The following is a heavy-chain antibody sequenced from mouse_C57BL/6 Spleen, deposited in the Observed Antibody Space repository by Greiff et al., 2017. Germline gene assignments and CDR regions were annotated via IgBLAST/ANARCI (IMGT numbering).Heavy chain of an antibody. D-gene: IGHD2-3*01. Sequence: VQLQQSGAELVRPGASVKLSCPASGFNIKDDYMHWVKQRPEQGLEWLGWIDPENGDTEYASKFQGKATITADTSSNTAYLQLSSLTSEDTAVXYCTTRSYDGYYVDYWGQGTTLTVSS. CDR2: IDPENGDT. CDR3: TTRSYDGYYVDY. CDR1: GFNIKDDY. V-gene: IGHV14-4*01. J-gene: IGHJ2*01.